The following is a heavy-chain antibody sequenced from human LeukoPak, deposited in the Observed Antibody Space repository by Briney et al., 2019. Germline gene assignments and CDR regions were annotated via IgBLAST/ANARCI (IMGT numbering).Heavy chain of an antibody. J-gene: IGHJ6*03. V-gene: IGHV4-4*07. CDR3: ARDYEDIVVVPAAMPGTYYYYYYMDV. D-gene: IGHD2-2*01. CDR2: IYTSGST. Sequence: SETLSLTCTVSGGSISSYYWSWIRQPAGKGLEWIGRIYTSGSTNYNPSLKSRVTMSVDTSKNQFSLKLSSVTAADTAVYYCARDYEDIVVVPAAMPGTYYYYYYMDVWGKGTTVTVSS. CDR1: GGSISSYY.